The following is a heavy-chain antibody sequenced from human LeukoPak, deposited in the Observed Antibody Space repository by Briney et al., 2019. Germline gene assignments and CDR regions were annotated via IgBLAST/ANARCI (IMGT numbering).Heavy chain of an antibody. J-gene: IGHJ4*02. CDR1: GYSFTGYY. CDR3: ARGGRSYSGGTCYFDY. D-gene: IGHD2-15*01. Sequence: ASVKVSCKASGYSFTGYYLHWVRQAPGQGLEWMGWINPNSGGTNYAQKFQGRVTMTRDTSISTAYMELSRLRSDDTAVYYCARGGRSYSGGTCYFDYWGQGTLVTVSS. V-gene: IGHV1-2*02. CDR2: INPNSGGT.